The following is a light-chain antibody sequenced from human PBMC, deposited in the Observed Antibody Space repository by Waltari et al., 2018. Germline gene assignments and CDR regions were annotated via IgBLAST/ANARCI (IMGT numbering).Light chain of an antibody. V-gene: IGKV4-1*01. Sequence: DIVMTQSPDSLAVSLGERATINCKSIHNILDSSNNKYHVAWYRQRPGQPPQVVIYWAFYRESGVPDRFTGSGSGTDFTLTIRSLQADDVAVYYCQQYYTTPFTVGQGTKLEIK. CDR1: HNILDSSNNKYH. CDR2: WAF. CDR3: QQYYTTPFT. J-gene: IGKJ2*01.